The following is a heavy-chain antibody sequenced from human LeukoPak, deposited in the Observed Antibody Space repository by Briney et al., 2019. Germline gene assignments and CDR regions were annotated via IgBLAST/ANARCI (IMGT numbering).Heavy chain of an antibody. CDR1: GFTFSSYS. V-gene: IGHV3-21*01. CDR2: ISSSSSYI. CDR3: ARSSVRAWEYYYGSSGYLTYCFDY. J-gene: IGHJ4*02. Sequence: PGGSLRLSCAASGFTFSSYSMNWVRQAPGKGLEWVSSISSSSSYIYYADSVKGRFTISRDNAKNSLYLQMNSLRAEDTAVYYCARSSVRAWEYYYGSSGYLTYCFDYWGQGTLVTVSS. D-gene: IGHD3-22*01.